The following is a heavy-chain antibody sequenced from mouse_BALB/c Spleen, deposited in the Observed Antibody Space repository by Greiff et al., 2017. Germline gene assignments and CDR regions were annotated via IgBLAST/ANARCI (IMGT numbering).Heavy chain of an antibody. CDR2: INPYNDGT. CDR1: GYTFTSYD. Sequence: VQLKQSGPELVKPGASVKLSCKASGYTFTSYDMHWVKQKPGQGLEWIGYINPYNDGTKYNEKFKGKATLTSDKSSSTAYMELSSLTSEDSAVYDGARIYYGIDYYAMDYWGQGTSVTVSS. J-gene: IGHJ4*01. D-gene: IGHD2-1*01. CDR3: ARIYYGIDYYAMDY. V-gene: IGHV1-14*01.